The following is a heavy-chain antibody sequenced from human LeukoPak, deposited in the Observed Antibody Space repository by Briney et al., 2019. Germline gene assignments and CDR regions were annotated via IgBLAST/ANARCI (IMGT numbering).Heavy chain of an antibody. D-gene: IGHD6-19*01. CDR1: GGSFSGYY. CDR3: AILMGSGWSVPPSDY. Sequence: SETLSLTCAVYGGSFSGYYWSWIRQPPGKGLEWIGEINHSGSTNYNPSLKSRVTISVDTSKNQFSLKLSSVTAADTAVYYCAILMGSGWSVPPSDYWGQGTLVTVPS. J-gene: IGHJ4*02. CDR2: INHSGST. V-gene: IGHV4-34*01.